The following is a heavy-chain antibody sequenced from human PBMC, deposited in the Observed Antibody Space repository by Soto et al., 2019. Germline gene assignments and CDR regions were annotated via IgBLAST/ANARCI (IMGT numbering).Heavy chain of an antibody. CDR2: IYYSGYT. V-gene: IGHV4-39*07. CDR1: GGSISSSSYY. J-gene: IGHJ4*02. Sequence: SETLSLTCTVSGGSISSSSYYWGWIRQPPGKGLEWIGSIYYSGYTYYNPSLKSRVTISVDTSKNQFSLKLSSVTAADTAVYYCARRYGASFDYWGQGTXVTVSS. CDR3: ARRYGASFDY. D-gene: IGHD1-26*01.